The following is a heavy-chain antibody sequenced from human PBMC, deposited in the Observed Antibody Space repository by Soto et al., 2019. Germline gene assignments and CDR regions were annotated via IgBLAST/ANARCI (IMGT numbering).Heavy chain of an antibody. Sequence: PGESLKISCKGSGYSFTGYWISWVRQMPGKGLEWMGRIDPSDSYTNYSPSFQGHVTISADKSISTAYLQWSSLKASDTAMYYCARLDSSGYYSVSGWFDPWGQGTLVTVSS. CDR1: GYSFTGYW. CDR3: ARLDSSGYYSVSGWFDP. CDR2: IDPSDSYT. V-gene: IGHV5-10-1*01. J-gene: IGHJ5*02. D-gene: IGHD3-22*01.